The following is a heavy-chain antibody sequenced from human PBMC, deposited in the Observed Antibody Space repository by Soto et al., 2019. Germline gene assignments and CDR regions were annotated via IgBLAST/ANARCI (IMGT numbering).Heavy chain of an antibody. CDR2: ISYDGSNK. Sequence: QVQLVESGGGVVQPGRSLRLSCAASGFTFSSYGMHWVRQAPGKGLEWVAVISYDGSNKYYADSVKGRFTISRDNSKNTLYLQMNSLRAEDMAVYYCAKDKIQLWFLDYWGQGTLVTVSS. CDR3: AKDKIQLWFLDY. D-gene: IGHD5-18*01. J-gene: IGHJ4*02. CDR1: GFTFSSYG. V-gene: IGHV3-30*18.